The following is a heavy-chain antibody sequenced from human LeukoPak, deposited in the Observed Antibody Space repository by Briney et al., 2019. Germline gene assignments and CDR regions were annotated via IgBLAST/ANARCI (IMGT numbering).Heavy chain of an antibody. Sequence: GASVKVSCKASGYTFTGYYMHWVRQAPGQGLEWMGWINPNSGGTNYAQKFQGRVTMTRDTSISTAYMELSRLRSDDTAVYYCARDHVDGYNYYGYWGQGTLVTVSS. V-gene: IGHV1-2*02. CDR3: ARDHVDGYNYYGY. J-gene: IGHJ4*02. CDR2: INPNSGGT. D-gene: IGHD5-24*01. CDR1: GYTFTGYY.